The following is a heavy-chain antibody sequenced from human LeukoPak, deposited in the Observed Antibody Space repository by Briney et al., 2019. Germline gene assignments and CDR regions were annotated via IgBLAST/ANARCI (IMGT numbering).Heavy chain of an antibody. V-gene: IGHV5-51*01. CDR2: IYPGDSDT. D-gene: IGHD2-2*01. Sequence: GESLKISCQGSGYSFTSYWIGWVRHMPPKGLEWRGIIYPGDSDTRYSPSLQSQVTISADKSISTAYLQWSNLKASDTAMYYCARQAVPVAKYFQHWGQGTLVTVYS. CDR1: GYSFTSYW. J-gene: IGHJ1*01. CDR3: ARQAVPVAKYFQH.